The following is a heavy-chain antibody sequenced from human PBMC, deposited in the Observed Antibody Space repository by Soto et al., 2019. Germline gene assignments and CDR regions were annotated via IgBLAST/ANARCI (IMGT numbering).Heavy chain of an antibody. CDR1: GGSISSGGYY. V-gene: IGHV4-61*08. CDR2: IYYSGST. Sequence: SETLSLTCTVSGGSISSGGYYWSWIRQPPGKGLEWIGYIYYSGSTNYNPSLKSRVTISVDTSKNQFSLKLSSVTAADTAVYYCARVGITGTSYYFDYWGQGTLVTVSS. CDR3: ARVGITGTSYYFDY. J-gene: IGHJ4*02. D-gene: IGHD1-20*01.